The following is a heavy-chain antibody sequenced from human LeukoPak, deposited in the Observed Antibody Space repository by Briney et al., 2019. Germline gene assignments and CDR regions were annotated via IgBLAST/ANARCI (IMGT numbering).Heavy chain of an antibody. D-gene: IGHD6-19*01. J-gene: IGHJ4*02. V-gene: IGHV1-69*13. Sequence: SVKVSCKASGYTFTGYYMHWVRQAPGQGLEWMGGIIPIFGTANYAQKFQGRVTITADESTSTAYMELSSLRSEDTAVYYCARDLGAPYSSGWYDRLDYWGQGTLVTVSS. CDR1: GYTFTGYY. CDR2: IIPIFGTA. CDR3: ARDLGAPYSSGWYDRLDY.